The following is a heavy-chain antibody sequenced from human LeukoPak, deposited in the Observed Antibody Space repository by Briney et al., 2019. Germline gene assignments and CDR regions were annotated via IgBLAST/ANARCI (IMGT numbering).Heavy chain of an antibody. V-gene: IGHV1-24*01. Sequence: GASVKVSCKSSGYTFTGYYMHWVRQAPGQGLEWMGGFDPEDGETIYAQKFQGRVTMTEDTSTDTAYMELSSLRSEDTGVYYCATYTLKYYYDSSGYYVRPVSAFDYWGQGTLVTVSS. CDR2: FDPEDGET. CDR1: GYTFTGYY. CDR3: ATYTLKYYYDSSGYYVRPVSAFDY. J-gene: IGHJ4*02. D-gene: IGHD3-22*01.